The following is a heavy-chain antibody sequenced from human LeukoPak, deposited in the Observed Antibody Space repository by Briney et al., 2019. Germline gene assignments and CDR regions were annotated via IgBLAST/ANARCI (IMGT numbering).Heavy chain of an antibody. V-gene: IGHV1-2*02. CDR1: GYTFIAYY. Sequence: GASVKVSCKTSGYTFIAYYLHWVRQAPGQGLEWMGWLNPGPGGTLYAQKFQGRVSMTRDTSISTAYMELSRLRSDDTAVYYCARGVVAATLYYYMDVWGKGTTVTVSS. J-gene: IGHJ6*03. D-gene: IGHD2-15*01. CDR2: LNPGPGGT. CDR3: ARGVVAATLYYYMDV.